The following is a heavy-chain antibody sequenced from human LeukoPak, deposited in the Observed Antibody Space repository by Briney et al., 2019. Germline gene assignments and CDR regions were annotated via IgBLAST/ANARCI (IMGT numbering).Heavy chain of an antibody. J-gene: IGHJ5*02. Sequence: ASVKVSCKASGYTFTGYYMNLVRQAPGQGLEWMGWMNPNSGNTGYAQKFQGRVTMTRNTSISTAYMELSSLRSEDTAVYYRAREYSSSWSDWFDPWGQGTLVTVSS. CDR1: GYTFTGYY. V-gene: IGHV1-8*02. D-gene: IGHD6-13*01. CDR2: MNPNSGNT. CDR3: AREYSSSWSDWFDP.